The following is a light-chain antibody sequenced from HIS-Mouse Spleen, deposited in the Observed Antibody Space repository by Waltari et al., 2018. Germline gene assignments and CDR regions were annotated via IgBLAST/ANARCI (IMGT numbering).Light chain of an antibody. V-gene: IGKV2-28*01. CDR1: QSLLHSNGYNY. CDR3: MQALQTPT. Sequence: DIVMTQSPLSMPVTPVAPASISCRSSQSLLHSNGYNYLDWYLQKPGQSPQLLIYLGSNRASGVPDRFSGSGSGTDFTLKISRVEAEDVGVYYCMQALQTPTFGQGTRLEIK. CDR2: LGS. J-gene: IGKJ5*01.